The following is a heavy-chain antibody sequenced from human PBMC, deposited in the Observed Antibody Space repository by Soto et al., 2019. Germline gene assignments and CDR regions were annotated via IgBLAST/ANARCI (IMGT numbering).Heavy chain of an antibody. Sequence: GGSLRLSCVASGFTFSSYSMSWVRQAPGKGLEWVSGFRAGGDDGTTYYADSVKGRFTISRDNSKNTLFLQMNSLRAEDTAIYYCAKKVNSGSGSQYFDYFGQGTLVTVSS. CDR2: FRAGGDDGTT. V-gene: IGHV3-23*01. CDR3: AKKVNSGSGSQYFDY. D-gene: IGHD3-10*01. J-gene: IGHJ4*02. CDR1: GFTFSSYS.